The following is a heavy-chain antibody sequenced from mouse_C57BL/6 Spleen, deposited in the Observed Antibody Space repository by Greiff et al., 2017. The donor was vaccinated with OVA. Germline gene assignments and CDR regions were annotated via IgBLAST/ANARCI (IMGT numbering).Heavy chain of an antibody. J-gene: IGHJ1*03. CDR1: GFNIKDDY. V-gene: IGHV14-4*01. D-gene: IGHD3-3*01. CDR2: IDPENGDT. CDR3: TTEGPYFDV. Sequence: EVQRVESGAELVRPGASVKLSCTASGFNIKDDYMHWVKQRPEQGLEWIGWIDPENGDTEYASKFQGKATITADTSSNTAYLQLSSLTSEGTAVYYCTTEGPYFDVWGTGTTVTVSS.